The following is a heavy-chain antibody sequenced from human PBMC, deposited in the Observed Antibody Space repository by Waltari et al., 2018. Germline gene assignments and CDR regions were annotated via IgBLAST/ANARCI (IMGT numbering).Heavy chain of an antibody. J-gene: IGHJ4*02. V-gene: IGHV1-2*06. CDR1: GYTFTGFY. D-gene: IGHD2-8*02. CDR2: INPDSGAT. CDR3: ARDHHSDCPGGVCFHFDY. Sequence: QVQLVQSGAEVKKPGASVKVSCTTSGYTFTGFYIYWMRQAPGQGLEYMGRINPDSGATDYAQKFEGRLTMTRDTSINTAYMEMSSLTPDDTAVFYCARDHHSDCPGGVCFHFDYWGQGTLVTVSS.